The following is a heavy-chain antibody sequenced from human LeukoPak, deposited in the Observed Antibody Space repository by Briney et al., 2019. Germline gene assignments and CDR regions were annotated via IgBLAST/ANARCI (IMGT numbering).Heavy chain of an antibody. Sequence: GGSLRLSCVGSGFTSIAYALTWARQAPGKGLEWISGISGGGVTTYYADSVKGRFTISRDNSKNTLYLQMNSLRADDTAIYYCARNQQLGGHSYYYYGMDVWGQGTTVTVSS. CDR3: ARNQQLGGHSYYYYGMDV. CDR1: GFTSIAYA. J-gene: IGHJ6*02. CDR2: ISGGGVTT. V-gene: IGHV3-23*01. D-gene: IGHD3-16*01.